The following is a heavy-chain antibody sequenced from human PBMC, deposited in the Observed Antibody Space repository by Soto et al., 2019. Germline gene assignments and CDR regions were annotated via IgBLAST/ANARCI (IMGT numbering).Heavy chain of an antibody. CDR3: ASGSGRYIDY. CDR1: GGSISSGGYY. CDR2: IYYSGRT. V-gene: IGHV4-31*03. Sequence: QVQLQESGPGLVKPSQTLSLTCTVSGGSISSGGYYWSWIRQHPGKGLEWIGYIYYSGRTYYNQSLKSRVTLSVDTSKNQFSPKLSSVTAPDTAVYHCASGSGRYIDYWAQGTLVTVSS. J-gene: IGHJ4*02. D-gene: IGHD3-3*01.